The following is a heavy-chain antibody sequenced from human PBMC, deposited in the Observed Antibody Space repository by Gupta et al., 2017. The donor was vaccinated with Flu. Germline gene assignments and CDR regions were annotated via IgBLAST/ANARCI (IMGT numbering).Heavy chain of an antibody. Sequence: WIGEINHSGSTNYNPSLKSRVTISVDTSKNQFSLKLSSVTAADTAVYYCARVGGYQLYQAMLAIRYYYGMDVWGQGTTVTVSS. J-gene: IGHJ6*02. CDR3: ARVGGYQLYQAMLAIRYYYGMDV. V-gene: IGHV4-34*01. CDR2: INHSGST. D-gene: IGHD2-21*01.